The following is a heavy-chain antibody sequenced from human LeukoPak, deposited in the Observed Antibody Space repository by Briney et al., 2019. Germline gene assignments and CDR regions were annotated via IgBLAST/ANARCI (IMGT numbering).Heavy chain of an antibody. CDR1: GLTFNNYA. V-gene: IGHV3-23*03. D-gene: IGHD6-19*01. J-gene: IGHJ4*02. Sequence: GGSLRLSCAVSGLTFNNYAMSWVRQAPGKGLEWVSVIYSGGSGGSTYYGDSVKGRFAISRDNSKNTLFLQMNSLRAEDTAVYYCATGWSLDYWGQGTLVTVSS. CDR2: IYSGGSGGST. CDR3: ATGWSLDY.